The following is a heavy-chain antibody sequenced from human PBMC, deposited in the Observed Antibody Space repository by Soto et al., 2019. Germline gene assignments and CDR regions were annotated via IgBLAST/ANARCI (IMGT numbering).Heavy chain of an antibody. CDR1: GGSINTDHW. J-gene: IGHJ4*02. Sequence: PSETLSLTCAVSGGSINTDHWWFWVRQPPGKGLEWIAEIQQSGSTNYNPSLRSRVTISLDNSKNQFSLKVTSVTAADTAVYYCLRGLSLTSDDYWGPGTLVTVSS. CDR2: IQQSGST. V-gene: IGHV4-4*02. CDR3: LRGLSLTSDDY.